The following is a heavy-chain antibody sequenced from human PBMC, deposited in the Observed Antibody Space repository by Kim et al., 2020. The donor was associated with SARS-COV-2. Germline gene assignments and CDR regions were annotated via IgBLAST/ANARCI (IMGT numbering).Heavy chain of an antibody. D-gene: IGHD6-13*01. V-gene: IGHV4-39*01. CDR2: IYYSGST. J-gene: IGHJ5*02. Sequence: SETLSLTCTVSGGSISSSSYYWGWIRQPPGKGLEWIGSIYYSGSTYYNPSLKSRVTISVDTYKNQFSLKLSSVTAADTAVYYCARPTLGAAAGSKGGGWFDPWGQGTLVTVSS. CDR3: ARPTLGAAAGSKGGGWFDP. CDR1: GGSISSSSYY.